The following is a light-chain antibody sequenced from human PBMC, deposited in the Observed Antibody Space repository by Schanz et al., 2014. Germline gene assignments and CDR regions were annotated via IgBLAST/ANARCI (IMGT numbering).Light chain of an antibody. CDR3: QQRTSWPLT. V-gene: IGKV3D-15*01. Sequence: EIVMTQSPAPLSVSPGDTATLSCRASQSVSSNLAWYQQKPGQTPRLLIYGASSRATGVPDRFSGSGSGTDFTLTISRLEPEDFAVYYCQQRTSWPLTFGGGTKVEIK. J-gene: IGKJ4*01. CDR2: GAS. CDR1: QSVSSN.